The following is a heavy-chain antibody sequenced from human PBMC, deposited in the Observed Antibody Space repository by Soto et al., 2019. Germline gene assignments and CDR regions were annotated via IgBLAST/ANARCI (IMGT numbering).Heavy chain of an antibody. CDR1: GGTFSSYA. D-gene: IGHD3-22*01. CDR3: ARDGGYYDSSGYFVDY. V-gene: IGHV1-69*01. J-gene: IGHJ4*02. CDR2: IIPIFGTA. Sequence: QVQLVQSGAEVKKPGSSVKVSCKASGGTFSSYAISWVRQAPGQGLEWMGGIIPIFGTANYAQKFQGRVTITADESKSTAYMELSSLRSEDTAVYYWARDGGYYDSSGYFVDYWGQGTLVTVSS.